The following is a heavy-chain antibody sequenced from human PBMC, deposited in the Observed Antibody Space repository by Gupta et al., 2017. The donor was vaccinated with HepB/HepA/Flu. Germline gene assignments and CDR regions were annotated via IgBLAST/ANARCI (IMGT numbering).Heavy chain of an antibody. V-gene: IGHV3-15*01. D-gene: IGHD3-3*01. Sequence: EVQLVESGGGLVKPGESLRLSCAASGFTFNDAWMTWVRQAPGKGLEWVGRIKPKTDGATTDYAAPVKGRFTISRDDSKNTLYLQMDSLTTEDTAVYYCTTDAHFGLWSGSGFWGQGTLVTVSS. J-gene: IGHJ4*02. CDR2: IKPKTDGATT. CDR3: TTDAHFGLWSGSGF. CDR1: GFTFNDAW.